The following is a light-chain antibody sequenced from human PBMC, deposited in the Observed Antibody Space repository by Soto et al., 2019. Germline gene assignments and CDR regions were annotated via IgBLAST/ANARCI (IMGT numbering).Light chain of an antibody. V-gene: IGLV2-14*04. CDR1: SSDVGGYNY. CDR2: DVS. Sequence: TSSDVGGYNYVSWYQQHPGKAPKLMIYDVSNRPSGVSNRFSGSKSGNTASLTISGLQAEDEDDYYCSSYTSSSIPYVFGTG. CDR3: SSYTSSSIPYV. J-gene: IGLJ1*01.